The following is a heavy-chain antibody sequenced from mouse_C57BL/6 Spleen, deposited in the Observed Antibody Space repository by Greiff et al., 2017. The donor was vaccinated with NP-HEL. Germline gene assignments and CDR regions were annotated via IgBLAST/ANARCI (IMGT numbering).Heavy chain of an antibody. J-gene: IGHJ2*01. D-gene: IGHD3-2*02. CDR3: AREWDSSGHDY. Sequence: EVKVEESGPELVKPGASVKISCKASGYSFTGYYMHWVKQSHGNILDWIGYIYPYNGVSSYNQKFKGKATLTVDKSSSTAYMELRSLTSEDSAVYYCAREWDSSGHDYWGQGTTLTVSS. CDR1: GYSFTGYY. V-gene: IGHV1-31*01. CDR2: IYPYNGVS.